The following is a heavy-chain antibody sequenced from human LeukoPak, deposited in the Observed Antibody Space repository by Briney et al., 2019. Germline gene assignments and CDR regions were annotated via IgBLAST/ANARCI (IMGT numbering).Heavy chain of an antibody. Sequence: SETLSLTCAVYGGSFSGYYWSWIRQPPGKGLEWIGEINHSGSTNYNPSLKSRVTISVDTSKNQFSLKLSSVTAADTAVYYCARDGITVTTYRDAFDIWGQGTMVTVSS. D-gene: IGHD4-17*01. V-gene: IGHV4-34*01. J-gene: IGHJ3*02. CDR2: INHSGST. CDR3: ARDGITVTTYRDAFDI. CDR1: GGSFSGYY.